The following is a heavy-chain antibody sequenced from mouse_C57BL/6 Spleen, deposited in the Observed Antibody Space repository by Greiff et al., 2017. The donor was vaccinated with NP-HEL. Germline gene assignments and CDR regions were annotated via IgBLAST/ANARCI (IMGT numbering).Heavy chain of an antibody. D-gene: IGHD1-1*01. CDR1: GFNIKDYY. CDR2: IDPEDGET. CDR3: SRLLYYYGSSLDY. Sequence: VQLQQSGAELVQPGASVKLSCTASGFNIKDYYLHWVKQRTEQGLEWIGRIDPEDGETKYVPTFQGKATIPAGTSSNTAYLQRSSLTSEDTAVYYCSRLLYYYGSSLDYWGQGTTLTVSS. V-gene: IGHV14-2*01. J-gene: IGHJ2*01.